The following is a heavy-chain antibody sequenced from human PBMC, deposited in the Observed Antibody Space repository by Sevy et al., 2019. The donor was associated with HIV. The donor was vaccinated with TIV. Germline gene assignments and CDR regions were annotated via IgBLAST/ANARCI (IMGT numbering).Heavy chain of an antibody. J-gene: IGHJ6*02. CDR2: ISWNSGGI. CDR1: GFTFDDYG. V-gene: IGHV3-9*01. Sequence: GGSLRLSCAASGFTFDDYGMHWIRQTPGKGLEWVSSISWNSGGIAYAASVKGRFTISRDNAKNSLYLQMHFLRVEDSGVYYCARAMGVWGQGTTVTVSS. CDR3: ARAMGV.